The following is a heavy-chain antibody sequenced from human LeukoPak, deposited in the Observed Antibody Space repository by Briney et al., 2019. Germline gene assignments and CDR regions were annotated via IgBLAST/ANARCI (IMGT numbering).Heavy chain of an antibody. V-gene: IGHV3-7*01. CDR3: ARITYCGGDCYAPIAPDFDY. CDR2: IKQDGSEK. CDR1: GFTFSSYT. Sequence: GASLRLSCAASGFTFSSYTMSWVRQAPGKGLEWVANIKQDGSEKYYVDSVKGRFTISRDNAKNSLYLQMNSLRAEDTAVYYCARITYCGGDCYAPIAPDFDYWGQGTLVTVSS. J-gene: IGHJ4*02. D-gene: IGHD2-21*02.